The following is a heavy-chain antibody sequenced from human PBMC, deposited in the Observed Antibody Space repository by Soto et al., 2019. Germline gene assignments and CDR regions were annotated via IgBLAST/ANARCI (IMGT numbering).Heavy chain of an antibody. V-gene: IGHV3-30-3*01. J-gene: IGHJ6*02. CDR3: AREVYPRWWFCSIWHRYYGIDV. CDR2: ISYDGSNK. CDR1: GFTFSSYA. D-gene: IGHD2-15*01. Sequence: SLRLSCAASGFTFSSYAMHWVRQAPGKGLEWVAVISYDGSNKYYADSVKGRFTISRDNSKNTLYLQMNSLRAVDTAVYYCAREVYPRWWFCSIWHRYYGIDVRGQGISVTGSS.